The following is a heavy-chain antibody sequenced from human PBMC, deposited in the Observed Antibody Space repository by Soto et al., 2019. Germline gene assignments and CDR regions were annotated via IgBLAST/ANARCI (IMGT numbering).Heavy chain of an antibody. Sequence: ASVKVSCKASWYTFTRYGINWGRQAPGQGLEWMGWNSAYNGNTNYAQKLQGRVTMTTDTSTSTAYMELRSLRSDDTAVYYCARDPGGSYDSSGYWPVWYYYGMDVWGQGTTVTVSS. V-gene: IGHV1-18*01. CDR2: NSAYNGNT. CDR3: ARDPGGSYDSSGYWPVWYYYGMDV. CDR1: WYTFTRYG. D-gene: IGHD3-22*01. J-gene: IGHJ6*02.